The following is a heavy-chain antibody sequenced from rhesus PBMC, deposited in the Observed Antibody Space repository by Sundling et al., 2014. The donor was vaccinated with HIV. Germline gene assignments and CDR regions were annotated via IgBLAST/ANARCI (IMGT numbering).Heavy chain of an antibody. D-gene: IGHD2-15*01. CDR2: IYGSGGST. V-gene: IGHV4-160*01. CDR1: GGSISSSY. J-gene: IGHJ4*01. CDR3: ARKRLTFWSFIDY. Sequence: QVQLQESGPGLVKPSETLSLTCAVSGGSISSSYWSWIRQSPGKGLEWIGYIYGSGGSTYYNPSLKSRITLSTDTSKNQFSLKLSSVTAADTAMYFCARKRLTFWSFIDYWGQGVLVTVSS.